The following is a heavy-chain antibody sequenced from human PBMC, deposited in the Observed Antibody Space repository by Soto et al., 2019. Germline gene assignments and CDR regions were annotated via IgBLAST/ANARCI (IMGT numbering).Heavy chain of an antibody. V-gene: IGHV3-30*18. D-gene: IGHD6-19*01. J-gene: IGHJ3*02. CDR1: GFTFSSYG. Sequence: GGSLRLSCAASGFTFSSYGMHWVRQAPGKGLEWVAVISYDGSNKYYADSVKGRFTISRDNSKNTLYLQMNSLRAEDTAVYYCAKDRQWLVNAFDIWGQGTMVTVSS. CDR3: AKDRQWLVNAFDI. CDR2: ISYDGSNK.